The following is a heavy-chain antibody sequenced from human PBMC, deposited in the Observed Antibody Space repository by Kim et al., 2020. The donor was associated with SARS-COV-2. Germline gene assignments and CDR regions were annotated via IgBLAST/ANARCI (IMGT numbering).Heavy chain of an antibody. CDR1: GFTFSSYS. CDR3: ATLIRRQIENWFDP. J-gene: IGHJ5*02. CDR2: ISSSSSYI. Sequence: GGSLRLSCAASGFTFSSYSMNWVRQAPGKGLEWVSSISSSSSYIYYADSVKGRFTISRDNAKNSLYLQMNSLRAEDTAVYYCATLIRRQIENWFDPWGQGTLVTVSS. V-gene: IGHV3-21*01.